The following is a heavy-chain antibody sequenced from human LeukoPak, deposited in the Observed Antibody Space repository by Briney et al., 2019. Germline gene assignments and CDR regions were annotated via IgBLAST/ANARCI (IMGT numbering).Heavy chain of an antibody. Sequence: SETLSLTCTVSGGSISSSSYYWGWIRQPPGKGLEWIGSIYYSGSTYYNPSLKSRVTISVDTSKNQFSLKLSSVTAADTAVYYCARVKGYSGYDGAFDIWGQGTMVTVSS. CDR2: IYYSGST. CDR1: GGSISSSSYY. D-gene: IGHD5-12*01. V-gene: IGHV4-39*07. J-gene: IGHJ3*02. CDR3: ARVKGYSGYDGAFDI.